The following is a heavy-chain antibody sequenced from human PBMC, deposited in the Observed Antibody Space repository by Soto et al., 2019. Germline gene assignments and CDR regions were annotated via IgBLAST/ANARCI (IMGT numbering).Heavy chain of an antibody. CDR2: INHSGST. Sequence: PSETLSLTCAVYGGSFSGYYWSWIRQPPGKGLEWIGEINHSGSTNYNPSLKSRVTISVDTSKNQFSLKLSSVTAADTAVYYCARPQGYSSGWYYNYWGQGTLVTVFS. V-gene: IGHV4-34*01. D-gene: IGHD6-19*01. CDR1: GGSFSGYY. J-gene: IGHJ4*02. CDR3: ARPQGYSSGWYYNY.